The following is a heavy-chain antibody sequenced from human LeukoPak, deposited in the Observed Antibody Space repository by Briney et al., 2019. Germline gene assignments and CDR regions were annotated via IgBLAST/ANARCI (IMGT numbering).Heavy chain of an antibody. CDR2: INPNSGGT. Sequence: GASVKVSCKASGYAFTGYYMHWVRQAPGQGLGRMGWINPNSGGTNYAQKFQGRVTMTRDTSISTAYMALSRLRSDDTAVYYCARVSYYYDSSGYYYDGVGFDYWGQGTLVTVSS. V-gene: IGHV1-2*02. CDR3: ARVSYYYDSSGYYYDGVGFDY. D-gene: IGHD3-22*01. CDR1: GYAFTGYY. J-gene: IGHJ4*02.